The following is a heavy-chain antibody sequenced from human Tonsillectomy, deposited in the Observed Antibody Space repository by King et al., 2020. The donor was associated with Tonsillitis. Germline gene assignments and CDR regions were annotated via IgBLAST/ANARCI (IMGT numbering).Heavy chain of an antibody. CDR2: IYYSGST. Sequence: QLQESGPGLVKPSETLSLTCTVSGGSISSYYWSWIRQPPGKGLECIGYIYYSGSTNSNPSLKSRVTISIDTSKNQFSLKLSSVTAADPAVYYCARVYYYDSSGYYYCYSFDYWGQGTLVTVSS. V-gene: IGHV4-59*01. J-gene: IGHJ4*02. CDR3: ARVYYYDSSGYYYCYSFDY. D-gene: IGHD3-22*01. CDR1: GGSISSYY.